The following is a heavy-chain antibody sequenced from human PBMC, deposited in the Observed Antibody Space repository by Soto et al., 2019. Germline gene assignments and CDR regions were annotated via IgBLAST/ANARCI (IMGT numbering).Heavy chain of an antibody. CDR2: IYHSGST. J-gene: IGHJ4*02. D-gene: IGHD6-19*01. CDR3: ASLRQWEWLANYYFDY. CDR1: GGSISSSNW. Sequence: KPSETLSLTCAVSGGSISSSNWWSWVRQPPGKGLEWIGEIYHSGSTNYNPSLKSRVTISVDKSKNQFSLKLSSVTAADTAVYYCASLRQWEWLANYYFDYWGQGTLVTAPQ. V-gene: IGHV4-4*02.